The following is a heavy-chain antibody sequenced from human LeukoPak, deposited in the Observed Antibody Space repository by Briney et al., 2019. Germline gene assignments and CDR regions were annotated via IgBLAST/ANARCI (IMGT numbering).Heavy chain of an antibody. V-gene: IGHV4-39*07. CDR1: GGSISSSSYY. Sequence: SETLSLTCTVSGGSISSSSYYWGWIRQPPGKGLEWIGSIYYSGSTNYNPSLKSRVTISVDTSKNQFSLKLSSVTAADTAVYYCARVPNLPLVVPAAILRRGWFDPWGQGTLVTVSS. D-gene: IGHD2-2*02. J-gene: IGHJ5*02. CDR2: IYYSGST. CDR3: ARVPNLPLVVPAAILRRGWFDP.